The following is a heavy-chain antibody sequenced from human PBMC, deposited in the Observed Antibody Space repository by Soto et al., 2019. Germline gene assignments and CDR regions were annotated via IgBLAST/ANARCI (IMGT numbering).Heavy chain of an antibody. CDR1: GYTFTSYA. V-gene: IGHV1-3*01. CDR2: INADNGNT. J-gene: IGHJ4*02. Sequence: ASVKVSCKASGYTFTSYAMHWLRQSPGLRLEWMGWINADNGNTKYSQKFQGRVSITRDTSASTAYMELRSLRSEDTAVYYCASSRTYVSGIGDYWGQGTLVTVSS. CDR3: ASSRTYVSGIGDY. D-gene: IGHD3-10*01.